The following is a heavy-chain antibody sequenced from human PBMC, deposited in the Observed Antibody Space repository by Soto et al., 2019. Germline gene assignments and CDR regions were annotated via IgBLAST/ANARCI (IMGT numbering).Heavy chain of an antibody. V-gene: IGHV3-23*01. Sequence: PGGSLRLSCAASGFTFSSYAMSWVRQAPGKGLEWVSAISGSGGSTYYADSVKGRFTISRDNSKNTLYLQMNSLRAEDTAVYYCAKVSREGYYDFWSGYFPGYYGMDVWGQGTTVTVSS. CDR2: ISGSGGST. D-gene: IGHD3-3*01. CDR3: AKVSREGYYDFWSGYFPGYYGMDV. CDR1: GFTFSSYA. J-gene: IGHJ6*02.